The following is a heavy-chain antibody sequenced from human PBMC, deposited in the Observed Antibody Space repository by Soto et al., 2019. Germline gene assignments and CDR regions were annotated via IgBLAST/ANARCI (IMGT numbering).Heavy chain of an antibody. Sequence: QLQLQESGPGLVKPSETLSLTCTVSGGSISSSSYYWGWIRQPPGKGLEWIGSIYYSGSTYYNPSLKSRVTISVDTSKNQFSLKLSSVTAADTAVYYCARQGSLSAFDIWGQGTMVTVSS. CDR2: IYYSGST. CDR3: ARQGSLSAFDI. J-gene: IGHJ3*02. CDR1: GGSISSSSYY. V-gene: IGHV4-39*01.